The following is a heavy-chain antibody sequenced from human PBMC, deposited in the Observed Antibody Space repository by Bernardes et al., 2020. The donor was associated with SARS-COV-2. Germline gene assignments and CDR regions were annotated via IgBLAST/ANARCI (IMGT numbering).Heavy chain of an antibody. Sequence: GGSLRLSCEASGFNFRIYWMHWVRQIPGKGLEWVARINRDGTMTSYGDSLKGRFTISRDNAKNSLFLQMKSLRPEDTAVYYCARATYLDYSTEAGMDDWGQGTTVSVS. CDR2: INRDGTMT. CDR1: GFNFRIYW. J-gene: IGHJ6*02. D-gene: IGHD3-9*01. V-gene: IGHV3-74*01. CDR3: ARATYLDYSTEAGMDD.